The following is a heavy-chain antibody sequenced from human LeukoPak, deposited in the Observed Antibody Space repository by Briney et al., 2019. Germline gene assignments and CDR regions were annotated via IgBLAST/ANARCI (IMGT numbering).Heavy chain of an antibody. CDR3: ASTGPVPGRWFDP. CDR1: GGSFSGYY. D-gene: IGHD2-2*01. CDR2: INHSGST. Sequence: SETLSLTCAVYGGSFSGYYWSWIRQPPGKGLEWIGEINHSGSTNYNPSLKSRVTISVDTSKNQFSLKLSSVTAADTAVYYCASTGPVPGRWFDPWGQGTLVTVSS. V-gene: IGHV4-34*01. J-gene: IGHJ5*02.